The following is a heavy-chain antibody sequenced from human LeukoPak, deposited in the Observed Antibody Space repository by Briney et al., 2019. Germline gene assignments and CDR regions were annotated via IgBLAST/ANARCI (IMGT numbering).Heavy chain of an antibody. CDR3: LLVAGKGGHNWFDP. CDR1: GFIFSSHG. J-gene: IGHJ5*02. Sequence: GGSLRLSCAASGFIFSSHGMNWVRQAPGKGLEWVSGISPSGDITYYADSVKGRFTISRDNSKNTAYLQMNSLKTEDTAVYYCLLVAGKGGHNWFDPWGQGTLVTVSS. V-gene: IGHV3-23*01. D-gene: IGHD6-19*01. CDR2: ISPSGDIT.